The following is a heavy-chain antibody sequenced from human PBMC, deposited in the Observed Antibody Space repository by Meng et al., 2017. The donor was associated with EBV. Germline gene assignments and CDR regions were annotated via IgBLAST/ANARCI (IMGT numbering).Heavy chain of an antibody. V-gene: IGHV1-69*06. D-gene: IGHD6-13*01. CDR1: GGTLSSSP. CDR2: IIPIFGTA. J-gene: IGHJ4*02. CDR3: ARAEIAAAGRLDY. Sequence: QVQLVACWAGVNTPAASVKVPGKALGGTLSSSPISWVRQAPGQGLEWMGGIIPIFGTANYAQKFQGRVTITADKSTSTAYMELSSLRSEDTAVYYCARAEIAAAGRLDYWGQGTLVTVSS.